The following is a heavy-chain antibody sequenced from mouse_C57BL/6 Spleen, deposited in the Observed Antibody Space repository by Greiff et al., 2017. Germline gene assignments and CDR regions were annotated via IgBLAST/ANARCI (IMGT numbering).Heavy chain of an antibody. Sequence: EVKLVESGGGLVKPGGSLKLSCAASGFTFSSYTMSWVRQTPEKRLEWVATISGGGGNTYYPDSVKGRFTISRDNAKNTLYLQMSSLRSEDTALYYCARTDYYGSSYGAMDYWGQGTSVTVSS. V-gene: IGHV5-9*01. CDR1: GFTFSSYT. CDR3: ARTDYYGSSYGAMDY. CDR2: ISGGGGNT. J-gene: IGHJ4*01. D-gene: IGHD1-1*01.